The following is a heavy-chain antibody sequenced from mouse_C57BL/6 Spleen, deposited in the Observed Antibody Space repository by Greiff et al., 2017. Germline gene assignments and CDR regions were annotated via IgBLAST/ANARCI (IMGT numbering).Heavy chain of an antibody. J-gene: IGHJ1*03. Sequence: VQLQQSGPELVKPGASVKMSCKASGYTFTDYNMHWVKQSHGKSLEWIGYINPNNGGTSYNQKFKGKATLTVNKSSSTAYMELRSLTSEDSAVYYGARDTTVVAENWYFDVWGTGTTVTVSS. CDR1: GYTFTDYN. CDR3: ARDTTVVAENWYFDV. V-gene: IGHV1-22*01. CDR2: INPNNGGT. D-gene: IGHD1-1*01.